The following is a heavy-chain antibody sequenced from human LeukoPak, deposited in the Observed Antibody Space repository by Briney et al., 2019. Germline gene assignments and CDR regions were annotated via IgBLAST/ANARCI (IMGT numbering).Heavy chain of an antibody. CDR2: ISYDGSNK. D-gene: IGHD6-6*01. V-gene: IGHV3-30-3*01. Sequence: PGRSLRLSCAASGFTFSSYAMHWVRQAPGKGLEWVAVISYDGSNKYYADSVKGRFTISRDNSKNTLYLQMNRLRAEDTAVYYCARDPGYSSSSFFDYWGQGTLVTVSS. CDR1: GFTFSSYA. CDR3: ARDPGYSSSSFFDY. J-gene: IGHJ4*02.